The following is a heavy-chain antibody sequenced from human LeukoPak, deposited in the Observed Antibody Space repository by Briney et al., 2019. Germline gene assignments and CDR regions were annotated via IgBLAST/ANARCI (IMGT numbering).Heavy chain of an antibody. CDR2: INHSGST. CDR1: GGSFSGYY. D-gene: IGHD3-22*01. CDR3: ARGLYDSSGYRWFDP. J-gene: IGHJ5*02. Sequence: SETLSLTCAVYGGSFSGYYWSWIRQPPGKGLEWIGEINHSGSTNCNPSLKSRVTISVDTSKNQFSPKLSSATAADTAVYYCARGLYDSSGYRWFDPWGQGTLVTVSS. V-gene: IGHV4-34*01.